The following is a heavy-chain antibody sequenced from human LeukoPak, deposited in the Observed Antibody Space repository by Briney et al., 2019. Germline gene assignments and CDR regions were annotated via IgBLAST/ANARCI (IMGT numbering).Heavy chain of an antibody. V-gene: IGHV3-11*01. CDR2: ISSSGSTI. D-gene: IGHD3-10*01. J-gene: IGHJ4*02. CDR1: GYTFSDYY. Sequence: LGGSLRLSCAASGYTFSDYYMSWIRQAPGKGLEWASYISSSGSTIYYADSVKGRFTISRDNTKNSLYLQMNSLRAEDTAVYYCAREPRSMVRGVIDYWGQGTLVTVSS. CDR3: AREPRSMVRGVIDY.